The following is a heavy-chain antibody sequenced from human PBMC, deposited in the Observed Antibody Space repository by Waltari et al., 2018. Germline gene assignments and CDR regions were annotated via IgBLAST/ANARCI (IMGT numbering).Heavy chain of an antibody. CDR2: INPKRGGT. V-gene: IGHV1-2*02. J-gene: IGHJ4*02. CDR1: GYTLTGYY. D-gene: IGHD3-22*01. Sequence: QVQLVQSGAEVKKPGASVKVSCKASGYTLTGYYMHWVGRAPGQGLEWMGGINPKRGGTNYARRFQGRVPMTRDTSISTAYMELSRLRSDDTAVYYCARGRDGGDYYDSSGYPDYWGQGTLVTVSS. CDR3: ARGRDGGDYYDSSGYPDY.